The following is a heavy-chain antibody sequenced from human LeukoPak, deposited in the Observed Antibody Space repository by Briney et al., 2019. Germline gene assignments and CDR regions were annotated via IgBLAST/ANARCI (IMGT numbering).Heavy chain of an antibody. Sequence: TSETLSLTCTVSGGSISSSSYYWGWIRQHPGKGLEWIGYIYHSGSTYYNPSLKSRVTISVDRSKNQFSLKLSSVTAADTAVYYCARGDEELNFFDYWGQGTLVTVSS. CDR1: GGSISSSSYY. CDR2: IYHSGST. D-gene: IGHD1-1*01. J-gene: IGHJ4*02. CDR3: ARGDEELNFFDY. V-gene: IGHV4-39*07.